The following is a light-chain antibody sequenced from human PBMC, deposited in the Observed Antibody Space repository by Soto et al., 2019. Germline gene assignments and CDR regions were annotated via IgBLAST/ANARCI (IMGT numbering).Light chain of an antibody. CDR1: SSDVGGYNY. Sequence: QSALTQPPSASGSPGQSVTISCTGTSSDVGGYNYVSWYQQLPGKAPKLMIYEVSKRPSGVPDRFSGSKSGNTASLTVSGLQAEDEADYYCSSYAGSNGIGGGTKLTVL. CDR2: EVS. V-gene: IGLV2-8*01. J-gene: IGLJ2*01. CDR3: SSYAGSNG.